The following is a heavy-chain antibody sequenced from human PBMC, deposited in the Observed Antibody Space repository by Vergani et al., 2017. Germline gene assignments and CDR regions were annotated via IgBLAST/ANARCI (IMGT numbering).Heavy chain of an antibody. V-gene: IGHV4-34*01. CDR3: ASDCRSTSCYHYPDP. J-gene: IGHJ5*02. Sequence: QVQLQQWGAGLLKPSETLSLTCAVYGGSFSGYYWSWIRQPPGKGLEWIGEINHSGSTNYNPSLKSRVTISLDTSKNQFSLKLSSGTAADTAVYYCASDCRSTSCYHYPDPWGQGTLVTVSS. D-gene: IGHD2-2*01. CDR1: GGSFSGYY. CDR2: INHSGST.